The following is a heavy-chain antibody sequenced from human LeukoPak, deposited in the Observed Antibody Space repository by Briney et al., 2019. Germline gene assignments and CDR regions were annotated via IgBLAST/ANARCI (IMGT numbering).Heavy chain of an antibody. D-gene: IGHD5-12*01. CDR3: ARDAGYGVDY. CDR2: IYGSGNT. CDR1: SGAISTSHW. Sequence: SGTLSLTCTVSSGAISTSHWLSWVRQPPGKGLEWIGEIYGSGNTNYNPSLKSRVTISVDTSKNQVSLKLSSVTAADTAMYYCARDAGYGVDYWGQGTLVTVSS. V-gene: IGHV4-4*02. J-gene: IGHJ4*02.